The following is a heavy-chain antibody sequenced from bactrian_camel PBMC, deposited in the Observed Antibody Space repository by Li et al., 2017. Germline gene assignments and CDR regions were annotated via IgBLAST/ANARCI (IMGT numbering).Heavy chain of an antibody. Sequence: QLVESGGGLVQPGGSLRLSCAAAGFTVTHYDMVWVRQTPGKGLEWVSIIRSGGGTTYYADSVKGRFAISKGSPENTLHLQMNSLKPEDTGMYYCAADPDWTGCGTDSSRYNYLGQGTQVTVS. V-gene: IGHV3S40*01. CDR3: AADPDWTGCGTDSSRYNY. D-gene: IGHD3*01. CDR2: IRSGGGTT. J-gene: IGHJ4*01. CDR1: GFTVTHYD.